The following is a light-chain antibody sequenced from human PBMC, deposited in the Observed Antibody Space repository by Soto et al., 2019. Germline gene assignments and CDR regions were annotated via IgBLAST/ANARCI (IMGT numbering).Light chain of an antibody. V-gene: IGLV2-14*01. J-gene: IGLJ1*01. Sequence: QPVLTQPASVSGSPGQSITISCTATSSDVGGYNSVSWYQQHPGKAPKLMIYEGSKRPSGVSNRFSGSKSGNTASLTISGLQPEDEADYYCSSYTASNILEVFGTGTKLTVL. CDR3: SSYTASNILEV. CDR1: SSDVGGYNS. CDR2: EGS.